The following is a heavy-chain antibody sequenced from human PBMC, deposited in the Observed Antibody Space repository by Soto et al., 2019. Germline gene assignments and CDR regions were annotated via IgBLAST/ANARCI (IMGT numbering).Heavy chain of an antibody. D-gene: IGHD2-15*01. V-gene: IGHV3-30-3*01. CDR3: GRDKGGATPARQWYFVL. CDR2: ISYDGSNK. CDR1: GFTFSSYA. J-gene: IGHJ2*01. Sequence: QVQLVESGGGVVQPGRSLRLSCAASGFTFSSYAMHWVRQAPGKGLEWVAVISYDGSNKYYADSVKGRFTISRDNSKNTLYMKRNSLGAEAGAVYSCGRDKGGATPARQWYFVLGGRGPLVTVS.